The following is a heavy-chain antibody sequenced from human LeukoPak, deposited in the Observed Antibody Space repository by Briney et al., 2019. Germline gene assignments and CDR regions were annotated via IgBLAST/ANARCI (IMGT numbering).Heavy chain of an antibody. CDR2: IHDSGST. D-gene: IGHD3-16*01. CDR1: GGSISSFF. CDR3: ARGLGTARDAFDI. V-gene: IGHV4-59*01. Sequence: SETLSLTCTVSGGSISSFFWNWIRQPAGKGLEWIGYIHDSGSTNYNPSLKSRVTISVDTSKNQFSLKLSSVTAADTAVYYCARGLGTARDAFDIWGQGTMVTVSS. J-gene: IGHJ3*02.